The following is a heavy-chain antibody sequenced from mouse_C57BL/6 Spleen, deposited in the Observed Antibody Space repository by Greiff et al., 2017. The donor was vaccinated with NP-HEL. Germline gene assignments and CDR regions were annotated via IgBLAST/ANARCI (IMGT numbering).Heavy chain of an antibody. J-gene: IGHJ2*01. CDR2: ISYDGSN. Sequence: EVQLQESGPGLVKPSQSLSLTCSVTGYSITSGYYWNWIRQFPGNKLEWMGYISYDGSNNYNPSLKNRISITRDTSKNQFFLKLNSVTTEDTATYYCAREGYDGYSDYWGQGTTLTVSS. CDR3: AREGYDGYSDY. D-gene: IGHD2-3*01. V-gene: IGHV3-6*01. CDR1: GYSITSGYY.